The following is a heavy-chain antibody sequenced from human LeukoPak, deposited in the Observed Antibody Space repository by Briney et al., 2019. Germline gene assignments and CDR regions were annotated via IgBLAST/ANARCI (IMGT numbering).Heavy chain of an antibody. V-gene: IGHV3-30-3*01. D-gene: IGHD2-2*02. CDR3: ARPDCSSTSCYNGMDY. Sequence: GRSLRLSCGASGFTFSSYAMHWVRQAPGKGLEWVAVISYDGSNKYYADSVKGRFTISRDNSKNTLYLQMNSLRAEDTAVYYCARPDCSSTSCYNGMDYWGQGTLVTVSS. J-gene: IGHJ4*02. CDR2: ISYDGSNK. CDR1: GFTFSSYA.